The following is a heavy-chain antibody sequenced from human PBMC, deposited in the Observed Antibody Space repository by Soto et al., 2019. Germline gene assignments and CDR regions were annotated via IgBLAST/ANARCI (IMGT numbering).Heavy chain of an antibody. J-gene: IGHJ6*03. D-gene: IGHD3-3*01. Sequence: SETMDLTCTVSGGSINSRSDYWGWIRQPPGKGLEWIGSIYYSGSTYYNPSLKSRVTISVDTSKNQFSLKLSSVTAADTAVYYCARVPITIFGVVGVYYYYMDVWGKGTTVTVSS. CDR2: IYYSGST. CDR1: GGSINSRSDY. V-gene: IGHV4-39*07. CDR3: ARVPITIFGVVGVYYYYMDV.